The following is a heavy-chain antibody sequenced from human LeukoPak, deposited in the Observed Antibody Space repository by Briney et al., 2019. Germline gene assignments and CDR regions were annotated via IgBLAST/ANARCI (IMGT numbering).Heavy chain of an antibody. D-gene: IGHD3-22*01. V-gene: IGHV3-7*01. CDR2: IKQDGSEK. Sequence: GGSLRLSCAASGFTFSSYWMIWVRQAPGKGLEWLANIKQDGSEKYYVDSVKGRFTISRDNAKNSLYLQMNSLRAEDTAVYYCARSDSSGYYWPPNYYYYYMDVWGKGTTVTISS. CDR1: GFTFSSYW. J-gene: IGHJ6*03. CDR3: ARSDSSGYYWPPNYYYYYMDV.